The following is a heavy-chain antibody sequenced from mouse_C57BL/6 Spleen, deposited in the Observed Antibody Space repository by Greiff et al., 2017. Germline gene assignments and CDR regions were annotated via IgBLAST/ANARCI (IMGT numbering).Heavy chain of an antibody. CDR1: GFTFSSYA. CDR3: ARQSLYDYDRAMDY. V-gene: IGHV5-4*03. Sequence: EVMLVESGGGLVKPGGSLKLSCAASGFTFSSYAMSWVRQTPEKRLEWVATISDGGSYTYYPDNVKGRFTISRDNAKNNLYLQMSHLKSEDTAMYYCARQSLYDYDRAMDYWGQGTSVTVSS. D-gene: IGHD2-4*01. CDR2: ISDGGSYT. J-gene: IGHJ4*01.